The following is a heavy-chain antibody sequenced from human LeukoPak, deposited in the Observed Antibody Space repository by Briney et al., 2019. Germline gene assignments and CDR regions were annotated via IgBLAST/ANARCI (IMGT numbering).Heavy chain of an antibody. V-gene: IGHV3-23*01. CDR3: GKDHSNYASYVGIWFDP. CDR2: ISGSGGST. CDR1: GFTFSSYG. J-gene: IGHJ5*02. D-gene: IGHD4-11*01. Sequence: GGSLRLSCAAAGFTFSSYGMSWVRQAPGKGLEWVSAISGSGGSTYYADSVKGRFTISRDNSKNTLYLQMNSLRAEDTAVYYCGKDHSNYASYVGIWFDPWGQGTLVTVSS.